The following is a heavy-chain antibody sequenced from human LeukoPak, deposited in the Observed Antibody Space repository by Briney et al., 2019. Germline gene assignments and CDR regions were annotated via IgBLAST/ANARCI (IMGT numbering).Heavy chain of an antibody. D-gene: IGHD1-26*01. CDR2: INHSGST. CDR1: GGSSSGYY. J-gene: IGHJ4*02. V-gene: IGHV4-34*01. CDR3: ARKGELPFDY. Sequence: SETLSLTCAVYGGSSSGYYWSWIRQPPGKGLEWIGEINHSGSTNYNPSLKSRVTISVDTSKNQFSLKLSSVTAADTAVYYCARKGELPFDYWGQGTLVTVSS.